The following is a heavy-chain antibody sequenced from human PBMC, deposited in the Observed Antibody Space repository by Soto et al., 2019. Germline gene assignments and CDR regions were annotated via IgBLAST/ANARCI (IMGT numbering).Heavy chain of an antibody. J-gene: IGHJ6*03. D-gene: IGHD3-10*01. CDR2: MNPNSGNT. V-gene: IGHV1-8*01. Sequence: ASVKVSCKASGYTFTSYDINWVRQATGQGLEWMGWMNPNSGNTGYAQKFQGRVTMTRNTSISTAYMELSSLRSEDTAVYYCARAKSPLVARGTGSGSSKREPPYYYYYYMDVWGKGTTVTVSS. CDR3: ARAKSPLVARGTGSGSSKREPPYYYYYYMDV. CDR1: GYTFTSYD.